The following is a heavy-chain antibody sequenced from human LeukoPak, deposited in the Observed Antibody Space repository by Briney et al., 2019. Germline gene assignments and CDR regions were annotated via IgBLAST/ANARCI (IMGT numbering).Heavy chain of an antibody. CDR1: GGSISSYY. Sequence: SETLSLTCTVSGGSISSYYWSWIRQPPGKGLEWIGYIYYSGSTNYNPSLKSRVTISVDTSKNQFSLKLSSVTAADTAVYYCARRPSPVKRRIWSYYYFDYWGQGTLVTVSS. CDR2: IYYSGST. D-gene: IGHD1-26*01. J-gene: IGHJ4*02. V-gene: IGHV4-59*08. CDR3: ARRPSPVKRRIWSYYYFDY.